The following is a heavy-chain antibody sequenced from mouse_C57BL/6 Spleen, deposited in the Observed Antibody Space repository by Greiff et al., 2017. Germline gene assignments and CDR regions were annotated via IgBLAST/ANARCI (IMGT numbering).Heavy chain of an antibody. V-gene: IGHV1-80*01. CDR1: GYAFSSYW. D-gene: IGHD2-2*01. CDR2: IDPGAGDT. J-gene: IGHJ2*01. Sequence: VQLQQSGAELVKPGASVKISCKASGYAFSSYWMNWVKQRPGKGLEWIGPIDPGAGDTNYNGKFKGKAPLTADKSSSTAYMQLSSLTSEDSAVYFCARKGGGYDDYFDYWGQGTTLTVSS. CDR3: ARKGGGYDDYFDY.